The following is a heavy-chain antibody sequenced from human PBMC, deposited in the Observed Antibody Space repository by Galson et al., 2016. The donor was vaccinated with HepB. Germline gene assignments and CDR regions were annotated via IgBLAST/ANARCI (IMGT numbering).Heavy chain of an antibody. D-gene: IGHD3-3*01. J-gene: IGHJ6*02. CDR3: ARGPPRLSGYQYLYYYYGMDV. V-gene: IGHV1-18*01. CDR2: ISAYNGNT. CDR1: GYSFTDYYD. Sequence: SVKVSCKASGYSFTDYYDINWVRQAPGQGLEWMGWISAYNGNTNYAQKLQGRVTMTTDTSTSTAYMELRSLRSDDTAVYYCARGPPRLSGYQYLYYYYGMDVWGQGTTVTVSS.